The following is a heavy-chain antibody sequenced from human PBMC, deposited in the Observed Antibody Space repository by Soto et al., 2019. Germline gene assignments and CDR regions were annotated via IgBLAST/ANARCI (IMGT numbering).Heavy chain of an antibody. Sequence: EVQLVESGGGLVQPGGSLRLSCPASGFTFSSYSMNWVRQAPGKGLAWVSYISSSSSTIYYADSVKGRFTISRDNAKNSLYLQMNSLRAEDTAVYYCARGAYLNWFDPWGQGTLVTVSS. J-gene: IGHJ5*02. V-gene: IGHV3-48*01. CDR1: GFTFSSYS. CDR3: ARGAYLNWFDP. CDR2: ISSSSSTI.